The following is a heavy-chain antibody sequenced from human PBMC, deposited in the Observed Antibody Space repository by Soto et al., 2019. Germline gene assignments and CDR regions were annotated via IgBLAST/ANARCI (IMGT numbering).Heavy chain of an antibody. Sequence: QITLKESGPTLVKPTQTLTLTCTFCGFSLSTSGVGVGWIRHPPGTALEWLALIYWDDDKRYSPTLKSRLTITKDTSKNQVVLTMTNMDPVDTATYYCAHRPSYCSGGSCYSGFDDWCEGTLVTVSS. D-gene: IGHD2-15*01. CDR1: GFSLSTSGVG. CDR2: IYWDDDK. J-gene: IGHJ4*02. V-gene: IGHV2-5*02. CDR3: AHRPSYCSGGSCYSGFDD.